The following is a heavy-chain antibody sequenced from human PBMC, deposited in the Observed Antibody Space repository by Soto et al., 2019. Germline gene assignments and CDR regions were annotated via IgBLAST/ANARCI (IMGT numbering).Heavy chain of an antibody. CDR1: GGSFSGYY. CDR2: INHSGST. Sequence: QVQLQQWGAGLLKPSETLSLTCAVYGGSFSGYYWSWIRQPPGKGLEWIGEINHSGSTNYNPSLKSRVTISVDTSKNQFSLKLSSVTAVDTAVYYCARAPQWLVRYFDYWGQGTLVTVSS. V-gene: IGHV4-34*01. J-gene: IGHJ4*02. D-gene: IGHD6-19*01. CDR3: ARAPQWLVRYFDY.